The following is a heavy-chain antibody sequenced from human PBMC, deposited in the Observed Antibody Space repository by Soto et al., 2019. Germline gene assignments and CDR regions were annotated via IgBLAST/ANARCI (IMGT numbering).Heavy chain of an antibody. CDR3: ARGTYCSSTSCYSGINRDY. CDR2: INHSGST. CDR1: GGSFSGYY. V-gene: IGHV4-34*01. J-gene: IGHJ4*02. D-gene: IGHD2-2*01. Sequence: SEPLSLTCEVSGGSFSGYYWSWIRQPPGKGLEWIGEINHSGSTNYNPSLKSRVTISVDTSKNQFSLKLSSVTAADTAVYYCARGTYCSSTSCYSGINRDYWGQGTLVTVSS.